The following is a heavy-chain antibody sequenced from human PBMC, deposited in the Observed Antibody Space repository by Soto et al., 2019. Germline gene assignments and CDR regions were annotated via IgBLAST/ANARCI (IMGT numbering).Heavy chain of an antibody. D-gene: IGHD2-8*01. V-gene: IGHV3-15*07. Sequence: GGSLRLSCAASGFTFTNAWINWVRQAPGKGLEWVGRIKSKTDGGTTDYAEPVKGRFDISRDDSNNMVYLQMNSLKIEDTAIYYCTTDSYSTIIIVRFDYWGHGTLVTFSS. J-gene: IGHJ4*01. CDR2: IKSKTDGGTT. CDR1: GFTFTNAW. CDR3: TTDSYSTIIIVRFDY.